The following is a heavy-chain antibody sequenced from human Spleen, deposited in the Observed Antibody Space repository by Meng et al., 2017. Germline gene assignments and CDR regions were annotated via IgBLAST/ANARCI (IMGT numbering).Heavy chain of an antibody. CDR2: IIPIFGTA. CDR1: GGTFSSYA. J-gene: IGHJ6*02. CDR3: ARPHAHSYGLDYYYSGMDV. Sequence: SVKVSCKASGGTFSSYAISWVRQAPGQGLEWMGGIIPIFGTANYAQKFQGRVTITADKSTSTAYMELSSLRSEDTAVYYCARPHAHSYGLDYYYSGMDVWGQGTTVTVSS. V-gene: IGHV1-69*06. D-gene: IGHD5-18*01.